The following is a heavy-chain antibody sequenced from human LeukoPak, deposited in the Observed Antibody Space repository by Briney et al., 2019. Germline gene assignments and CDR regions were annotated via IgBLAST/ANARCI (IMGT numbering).Heavy chain of an antibody. CDR2: IYPGDSDT. Sequence: GESLKISCKGSGYSFTSYWIGWVRQMPGKGLEWMGIIYPGDSDTRYSPAFQGQATISADKSITTAHLQWRSLKASDTAMYYCARVSSTYTPHYWGQGTLVTVSS. D-gene: IGHD2-2*01. J-gene: IGHJ4*02. CDR1: GYSFTSYW. V-gene: IGHV5-51*01. CDR3: ARVSSTYTPHY.